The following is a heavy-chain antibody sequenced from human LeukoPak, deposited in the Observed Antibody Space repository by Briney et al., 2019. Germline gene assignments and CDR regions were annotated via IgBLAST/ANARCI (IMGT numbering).Heavy chain of an antibody. CDR2: IYHSGST. CDR1: GYPISSGYY. V-gene: IGHV4-38-2*01. D-gene: IGHD6-19*01. CDR3: ARTYSSGWYYFDD. Sequence: PSETLSLTCAVSGYPISSGYYWGWIRQPPGKGLEWVGSIYHSGSTYYNPSLKSRVTISVDTSKNQFSLKLSSVTAADTAVYYCARTYSSGWYYFDDGGQGTLVTVSP. J-gene: IGHJ4*02.